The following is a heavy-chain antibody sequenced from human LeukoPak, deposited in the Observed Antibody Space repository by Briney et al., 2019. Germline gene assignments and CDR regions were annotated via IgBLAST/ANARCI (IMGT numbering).Heavy chain of an antibody. V-gene: IGHV4-59*06. CDR3: ARGGGGIVVVPAAIAFDI. J-gene: IGHJ3*02. Sequence: SETLSLTCSVSGGSISNYYWSWIRQHPGKGLEWIGYIYYSGSTYYNPSLKSRVTISVDTSKNQFSLKVNSVTAADTAVYYCARGGGGIVVVPAAIAFDIWGQGTMVTVSS. CDR2: IYYSGST. D-gene: IGHD2-2*01. CDR1: GGSISNYY.